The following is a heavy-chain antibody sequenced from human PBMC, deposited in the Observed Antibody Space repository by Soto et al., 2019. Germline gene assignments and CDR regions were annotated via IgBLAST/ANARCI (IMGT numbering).Heavy chain of an antibody. CDR1: GGTFSSYA. V-gene: IGHV1-69*01. J-gene: IGHJ5*02. CDR3: ARDPLSYCGGDCYTRGDWFDP. CDR2: IIPIFGTA. Sequence: QVQLVQSGAEVKKPGSSVKVSCKASGGTFSSYAISWVRQAPGQGLEWMGGIIPIFGTANYAQKFQGRVTITSDESTSTAYMELSSLRSEDKAVYYCARDPLSYCGGDCYTRGDWFDPWGQGTLVTVSS. D-gene: IGHD2-21*02.